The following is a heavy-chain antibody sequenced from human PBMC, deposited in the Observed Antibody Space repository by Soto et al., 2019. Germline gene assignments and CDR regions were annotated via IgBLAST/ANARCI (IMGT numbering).Heavy chain of an antibody. CDR1: GFTFSSYS. Sequence: EVQLVESGGGLVQPGGSLRLSCAASGFTFSSYSMNWVRQAPGKGLEWVAYISSSSSTIYYADSVKGRFTISRDNAKNSLYLQMNSLRDDDTAVYYCARDKQWLAVYYGMDVWGQGTTVTVSS. D-gene: IGHD6-19*01. CDR2: ISSSSSTI. V-gene: IGHV3-48*02. CDR3: ARDKQWLAVYYGMDV. J-gene: IGHJ6*02.